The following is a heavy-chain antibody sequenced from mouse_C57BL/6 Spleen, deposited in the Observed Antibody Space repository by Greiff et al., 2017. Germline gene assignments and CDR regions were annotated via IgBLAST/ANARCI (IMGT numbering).Heavy chain of an antibody. CDR2: ISYDGSN. J-gene: IGHJ3*01. D-gene: IGHD1-1*01. CDR1: GYSITSGYY. V-gene: IGHV3-6*01. Sequence: EVHLVESGPGLVKPSQSLSLTCSVTGYSITSGYYWNWIRQFPGNKLEWMGYISYDGSNNYNPSLKNRISITRDTSKNQFFLKLNSVTTEDTATYYCARIYGSSFAYWGQGTLVTVSA. CDR3: ARIYGSSFAY.